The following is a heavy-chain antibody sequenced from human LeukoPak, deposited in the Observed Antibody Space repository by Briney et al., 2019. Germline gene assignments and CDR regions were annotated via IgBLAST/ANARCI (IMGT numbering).Heavy chain of an antibody. V-gene: IGHV3-53*01. CDR2: IYSDNT. CDR1: GFTVSTNS. J-gene: IGHJ6*04. D-gene: IGHD4-17*01. Sequence: GGSLRLSCTVSGFTVSTNSMSWVRQAPGKGLEWVSFIYSDNTHYSDSVKGRFTISRDNSKNTLYLQMNSLRAEDTAVYFCARELLINGDYVGMDVWGKGTTVTVSS. CDR3: ARELLINGDYVGMDV.